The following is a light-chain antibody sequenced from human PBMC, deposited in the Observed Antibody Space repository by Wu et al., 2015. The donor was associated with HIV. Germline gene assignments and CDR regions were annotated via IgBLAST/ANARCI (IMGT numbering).Light chain of an antibody. J-gene: IGKJ4*01. Sequence: EIVLTRSPGTLSLSPGERATLSCRASQSVSSSYLAWFQQRPGRAPRLLIYGASSRATGIPDRFSGFGSGTDFTLTITSLESEDFALYYCQHRQNWPLTFGGGTKVEIK. V-gene: IGKV3D-20*02. CDR2: GAS. CDR1: QSVSSSY. CDR3: QHRQNWPLT.